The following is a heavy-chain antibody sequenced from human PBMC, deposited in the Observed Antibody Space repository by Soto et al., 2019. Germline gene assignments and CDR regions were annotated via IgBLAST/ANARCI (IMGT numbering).Heavy chain of an antibody. D-gene: IGHD3-3*01. J-gene: IGHJ4*02. Sequence: EVQLVESGGGVVRPGGSLRLSCAASGFTFDDFGMSWVREAPGKGLEWVAGINWNGGTIGYADSVKGRFTISRDNAKNALYLQMSSLRAEDTALYYCARSNYDDDYWSPYDYWGQGTLVTVPS. CDR1: GFTFDDFG. CDR2: INWNGGTI. CDR3: ARSNYDDDYWSPYDY. V-gene: IGHV3-20*04.